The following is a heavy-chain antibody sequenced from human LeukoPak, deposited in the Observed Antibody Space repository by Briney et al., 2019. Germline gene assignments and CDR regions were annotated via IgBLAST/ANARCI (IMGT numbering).Heavy chain of an antibody. J-gene: IGHJ3*02. CDR2: ISSSSSYI. V-gene: IGHV3-21*01. CDR1: GFTFSSYS. Sequence: GGSLRLSCAASGFTFSSYSMNWVRQAPGKGLEWVSSISSSSSYIYYADSVKGRFTISRDNAKNSLYLQMNSLRAEDTAVYYCARAPGYYDSSGYFTLRTDHGVRHAFDIWGQGTMVTVSS. CDR3: ARAPGYYDSSGYFTLRTDHGVRHAFDI. D-gene: IGHD3-22*01.